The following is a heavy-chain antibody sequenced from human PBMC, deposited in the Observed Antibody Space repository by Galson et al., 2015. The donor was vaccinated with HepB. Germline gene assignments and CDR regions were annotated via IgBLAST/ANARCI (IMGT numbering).Heavy chain of an antibody. J-gene: IGHJ1*01. CDR3: ARGPWFGELTGILVLQH. V-gene: IGHV1-69*08. Sequence: SVKVSCKASGGTFGSYTINWVRQAPGQGLEWMGRIIPILGKANYAQKFQGRVTITTDTSTSTAYMELRNLRSDDTAVYYCARGPWFGELTGILVLQHWGQGTLVTVSS. CDR2: IIPILGKA. D-gene: IGHD3-10*01. CDR1: GGTFGSYT.